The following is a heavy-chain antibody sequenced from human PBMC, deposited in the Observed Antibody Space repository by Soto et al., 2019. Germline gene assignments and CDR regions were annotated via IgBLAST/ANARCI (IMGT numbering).Heavy chain of an antibody. CDR2: ISAYTGNT. CDR3: ARDNWVGTTVTTLLADFDY. J-gene: IGHJ4*02. D-gene: IGHD4-17*01. V-gene: IGHV1-18*01. CDR1: GYTFTSYG. Sequence: QVQLVQSGAEVKKPGASVKVSCKASGYTFTSYGISWVRQAPGQGLEWMGWISAYTGNTNYAQKLQGRVTMTTDTSTSTAYMELRSLRSDDTAVYYCARDNWVGTTVTTLLADFDYWGQGTLVTVSS.